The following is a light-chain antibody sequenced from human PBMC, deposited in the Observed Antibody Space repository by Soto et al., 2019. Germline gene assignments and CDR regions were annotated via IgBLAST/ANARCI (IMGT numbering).Light chain of an antibody. CDR1: QSISNW. Sequence: DIQMTQSPSTLSASVGDRVTFTCRASQSISNWLAWYQQKPGKAPKLLIYDASSLEGGVPSRFSGSGSGTEFPLTISSLQPDDFATYYCQQYKIYSTFGQGTKVDIK. CDR2: DAS. J-gene: IGKJ1*01. CDR3: QQYKIYST. V-gene: IGKV1-5*01.